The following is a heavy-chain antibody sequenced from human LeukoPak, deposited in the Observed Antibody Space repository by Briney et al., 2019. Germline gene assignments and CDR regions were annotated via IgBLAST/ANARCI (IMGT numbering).Heavy chain of an antibody. D-gene: IGHD1-26*01. Sequence: ASVTVSFTSSGYTFTGYYMHWVRQAPGQGLEWMGWINPNSGGTNYAQKFQGRVTMTRDTSISTAYMELSRLKSDDTAVYYCARVEREETTTGTFDIWGQGTMVTVSS. J-gene: IGHJ3*02. CDR3: ARVEREETTTGTFDI. V-gene: IGHV1-2*02. CDR2: INPNSGGT. CDR1: GYTFTGYY.